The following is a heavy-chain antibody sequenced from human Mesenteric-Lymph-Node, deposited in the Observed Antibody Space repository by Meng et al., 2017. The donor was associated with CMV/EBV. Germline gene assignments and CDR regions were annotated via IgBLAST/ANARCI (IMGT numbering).Heavy chain of an antibody. CDR1: GDSVSSYSYY. CDR2: IYHSGST. D-gene: IGHD3-10*01. Sequence: GDSVSSYSYYWSWIRQPPGKTLEWIGYIYHSGSTNYNPSLKSRVTISVDTSKNQFSLRLSSVTAADTAVYYCARDPYSGSGSGAFDYWGQGTLVTVSS. V-gene: IGHV4-61*01. J-gene: IGHJ4*02. CDR3: ARDPYSGSGSGAFDY.